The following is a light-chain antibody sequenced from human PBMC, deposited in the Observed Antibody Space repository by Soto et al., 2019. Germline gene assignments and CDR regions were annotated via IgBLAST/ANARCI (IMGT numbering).Light chain of an antibody. CDR2: EVT. CDR1: NTDVGQGKS. V-gene: IGLV2-14*01. Sequence: QSVLAQPASVSGSRLQSITISCFGRNTDVGQGKSVSWYQQGPGKAPTLLIFEVTNRPSGISSRFSGSRSGYTASLTTSGPRRHDEADCVAYTDTDTLVFGSETKVTV. CDR3: YTDTDTLV. J-gene: IGLJ1*01.